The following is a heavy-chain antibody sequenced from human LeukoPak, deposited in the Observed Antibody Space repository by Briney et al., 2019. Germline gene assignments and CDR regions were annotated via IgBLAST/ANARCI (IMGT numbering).Heavy chain of an antibody. Sequence: SETLSLTCAVYGGSFSGYYWSWIRQPPGKGLEWIGEINHSGSTNYNPSLKSRVTISLDTSKIQFSLKLSSVTAADTAVYYCASSKLPYYYGMDVWGQGTTVTVSS. CDR3: ASSKLPYYYGMDV. V-gene: IGHV4-34*01. CDR2: INHSGST. CDR1: GGSFSGYY. D-gene: IGHD2-15*01. J-gene: IGHJ6*02.